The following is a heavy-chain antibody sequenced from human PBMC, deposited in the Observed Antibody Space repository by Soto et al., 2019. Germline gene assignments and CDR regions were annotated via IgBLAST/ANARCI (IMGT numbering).Heavy chain of an antibody. J-gene: IGHJ6*02. CDR1: GFTFSSYS. Sequence: GSLRLSCAASGFTFSSYSMNWVRQAPGKGLEWVSSISSSSSYIYYADSVKGRFTISRDNAKNSLYLQMNSLRSEDTAVYYCAGGDGYTYHYYGMDVWGQGTTVTVS. D-gene: IGHD5-12*01. CDR3: AGGDGYTYHYYGMDV. V-gene: IGHV3-21*01. CDR2: ISSSSSYI.